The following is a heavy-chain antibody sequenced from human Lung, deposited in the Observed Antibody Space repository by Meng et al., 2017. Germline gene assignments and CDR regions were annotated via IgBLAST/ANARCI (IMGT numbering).Heavy chain of an antibody. CDR2: MSFDGAQI. CDR1: GFPFHTYA. V-gene: IGHV3-30*01. CDR3: ARDKPPNDV. Sequence: QVELVEAGGGVVQPGVSWSLPRAASGFPFHTYAMHWVRQAPGKGLEWVSLMSFDGAQIYYSDSGRGRFTISRDNSKNTLYMQMNRLRAEDTAVYYCARDKPPNDVWGRGTLVTVSS. J-gene: IGHJ2*01.